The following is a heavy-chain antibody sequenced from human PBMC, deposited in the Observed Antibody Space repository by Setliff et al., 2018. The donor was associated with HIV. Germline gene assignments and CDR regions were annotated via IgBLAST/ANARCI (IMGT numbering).Heavy chain of an antibody. CDR1: GFIFSSYA. CDR3: AKQLSPHFYYYMDV. Sequence: GGSLRLSCAASGFIFSSYAMHWVRQAPGKGLEWVAVMSYDGNNKYYADSVKGRFTLSRDGSKNMIFLQMNSLRVDDTAVYYCAKQLSPHFYYYMDVWGNGTTVTVSS. CDR2: MSYDGNNK. V-gene: IGHV3-30*07. D-gene: IGHD3-3*02. J-gene: IGHJ6*03.